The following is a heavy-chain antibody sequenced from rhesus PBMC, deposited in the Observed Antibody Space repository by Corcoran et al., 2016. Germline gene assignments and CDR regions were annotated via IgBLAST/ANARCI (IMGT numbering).Heavy chain of an antibody. CDR2: IYGSGGGT. D-gene: IGHD6-13*01. V-gene: IGHV4-106*01. CDR3: ARAGTPIAAGDFDY. Sequence: QVQLQESGPGLVKPSETLSLTCAVSGGSISDDYYWSWIRQPPGKGLEWIGYIYGSGGGTNYNPSLKNRVTIAIDTSKNQFSLKLSSVTATDTAVYYGARAGTPIAAGDFDYWGQGVLVTVSS. CDR1: GGSISDDYY. J-gene: IGHJ4*01.